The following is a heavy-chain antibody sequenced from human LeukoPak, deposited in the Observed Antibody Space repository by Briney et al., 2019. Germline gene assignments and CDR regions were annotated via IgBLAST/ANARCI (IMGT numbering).Heavy chain of an antibody. CDR2: IKQDGSEK. V-gene: IGHV3-7*04. CDR3: ARYPGYSSGWSWGYFDY. CDR1: GFTFSGYW. D-gene: IGHD6-19*01. Sequence: GGSLRLSCAASGFTFSGYWMSWVRQAPGKGLEWVANIKQDGSEKYYVDSVKGRFTISRDNAKNSLYLQMNSLRAEDTAVYYCARYPGYSSGWSWGYFDYWGQGTLVTVSS. J-gene: IGHJ4*02.